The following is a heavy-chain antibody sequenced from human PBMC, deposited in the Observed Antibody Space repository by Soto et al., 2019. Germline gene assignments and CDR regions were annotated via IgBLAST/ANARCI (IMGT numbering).Heavy chain of an antibody. V-gene: IGHV4-59*01. D-gene: IGHD3-3*01. CDR2: MYYSGST. Sequence: QVQLQESGPRLVKASETLSLTCIVSGGSISSFYWSWIRQPPGKGLEWLAYMYYSGSTNYNPSLNSRVTIAADTSKNQFSLKLSSVTAADTAVYYCARGPLMRSGYYIGFDYWGQGALVAVSS. J-gene: IGHJ4*02. CDR3: ARGPLMRSGYYIGFDY. CDR1: GGSISSFY.